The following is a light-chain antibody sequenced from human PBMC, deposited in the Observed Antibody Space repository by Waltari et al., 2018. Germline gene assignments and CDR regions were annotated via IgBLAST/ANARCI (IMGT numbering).Light chain of an antibody. V-gene: IGLV2-23*02. J-gene: IGLJ2*01. Sequence: QSALTQPASVSGSPGQSITIPCTGTSSDVGGSNYVSWYQQHPGKAPKFIIYDVSKPPSGVSIRFSGSKSRNTAFLTIFGLQADDEADYYCCSYAGSSTPVIFGGGTKLTVL. CDR1: SSDVGGSNY. CDR3: CSYAGSSTPVI. CDR2: DVS.